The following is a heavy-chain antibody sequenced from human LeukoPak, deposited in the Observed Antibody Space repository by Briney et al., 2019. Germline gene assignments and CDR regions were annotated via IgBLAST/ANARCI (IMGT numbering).Heavy chain of an antibody. CDR1: GFTFSSYG. CDR2: ISYDGSNK. CDR3: AKERTSDYYGIDV. Sequence: GGSLRLSCAASGFTFSSYGMHWVRQAPGKGLEWVAVISYDGSNKYYADSVKCRFTISRDNSKNTLYLQLNRLRAKDTPVYYCAKERTSDYYGIDVWGQRTTVTASS. V-gene: IGHV3-30*18. J-gene: IGHJ6*02.